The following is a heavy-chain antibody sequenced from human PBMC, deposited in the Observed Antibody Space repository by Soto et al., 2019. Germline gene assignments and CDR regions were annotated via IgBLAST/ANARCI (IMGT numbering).Heavy chain of an antibody. CDR3: ARESDSWGHSSGWPRTYNWFDP. D-gene: IGHD6-19*01. J-gene: IGHJ5*02. V-gene: IGHV1-18*01. Sequence: ASVKVSCKASGYTFTIYGISWVLQSPVQWLEWMGCISAYNGNTNYAQKLQGRVTMTTDTSTSTAYMELRSLRSDDTAVYYCARESDSWGHSSGWPRTYNWFDPWGQGTLVTVSS. CDR1: GYTFTIYG. CDR2: ISAYNGNT.